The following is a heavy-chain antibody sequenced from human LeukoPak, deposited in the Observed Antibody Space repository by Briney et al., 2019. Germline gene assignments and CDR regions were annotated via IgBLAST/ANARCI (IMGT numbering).Heavy chain of an antibody. D-gene: IGHD3-10*01. J-gene: IGHJ6*03. CDR3: AKDATMVRGFYYYYYMDV. CDR1: GFTFSSYG. CDR2: ISGSGGST. V-gene: IGHV3-23*01. Sequence: GGSLRLSCAASGFTFSSYGMSWVRQAPGKGLEWVSAISGSGGSTYYADSVKGRFTISRDNSKNTLYLQMNSLRAEDTAVYYCAKDATMVRGFYYYYYMDVWGKGTTVTISS.